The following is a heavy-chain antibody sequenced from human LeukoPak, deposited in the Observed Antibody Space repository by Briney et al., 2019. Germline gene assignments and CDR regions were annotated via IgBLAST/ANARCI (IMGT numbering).Heavy chain of an antibody. Sequence: SETLSLTCTVSGGSISSYYWSWIRQPPGKGLECIGYIHYTGSTNYNPSLKSRVTISVDMSKNQFSLKLSSVTAADTAVYYCARVDSSGYEDAFDFWGQGTMVTVSS. CDR1: GGSISSYY. V-gene: IGHV4-59*01. D-gene: IGHD3-22*01. CDR3: ARVDSSGYEDAFDF. J-gene: IGHJ3*01. CDR2: IHYTGST.